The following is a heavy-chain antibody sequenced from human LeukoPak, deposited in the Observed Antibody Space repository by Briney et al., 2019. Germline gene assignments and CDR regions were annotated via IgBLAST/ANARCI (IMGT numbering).Heavy chain of an antibody. CDR3: ARGSAPEYYFDY. J-gene: IGHJ4*02. Sequence: SETLSLTCTVSGGSISSNNYYWGWIRQPPGKGLEWIGSVYYSGSTYYNPSLKSRVTISVDTSKNQFSLKLSSVTAADTAVYYCARGSAPEYYFDYWGQGTLVTVSS. V-gene: IGHV4-39*01. CDR1: GGSISSNNYY. CDR2: VYYSGST.